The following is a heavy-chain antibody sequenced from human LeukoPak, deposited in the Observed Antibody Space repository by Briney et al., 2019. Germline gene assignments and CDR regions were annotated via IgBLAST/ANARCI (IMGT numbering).Heavy chain of an antibody. J-gene: IGHJ4*02. CDR1: GGTFSSYA. CDR2: IIPILGIA. CDR3: ARGQKTYDFWRKFDY. Sequence: SVKVSCKASGGTFSSYAISWVRQAPGQGLEWMGRIIPILGIANYAQKFQGRVTITADKSTSTAYMELSSLRSEDTAVYYCARGQKTYDFWRKFDYWGQGTLVTVSS. D-gene: IGHD3-3*01. V-gene: IGHV1-69*04.